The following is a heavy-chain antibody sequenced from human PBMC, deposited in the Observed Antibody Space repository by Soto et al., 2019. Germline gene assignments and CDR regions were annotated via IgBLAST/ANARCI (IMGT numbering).Heavy chain of an antibody. CDR1: GYSFTSYW. V-gene: IGHV5-51*01. CDR2: IYPGDSDT. Sequence: GESLKISCKGSGYSFTSYWIGWVRQMPGKGLEWMGIIYPGDSDTRYSPSFQGQVTISADKSISTAYLQWSSLKASDTAMYYCARPFYSSGWYYYYGMDVWGQGTTVTVSS. J-gene: IGHJ6*02. D-gene: IGHD6-19*01. CDR3: ARPFYSSGWYYYYGMDV.